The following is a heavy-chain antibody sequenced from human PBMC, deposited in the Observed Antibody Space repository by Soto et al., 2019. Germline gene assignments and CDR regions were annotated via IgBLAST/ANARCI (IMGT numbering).Heavy chain of an antibody. Sequence: EVQLLESGGGLVQPGGSLRLSCAASGFSFSSYAMSWVRQAPGKGLEWVSTVRGISGSGDSTYYADSVKGRFTISRDNSKNSLYLQMNSLRAEDTATYVGAKATQANCRGGCYGPQHWGQGTLVTVSS. J-gene: IGHJ1*01. CDR2: ISGSGDST. D-gene: IGHD2-21*02. CDR3: AKATQANCRGGCYGPQH. CDR1: GFSFSSYA. V-gene: IGHV3-23*01.